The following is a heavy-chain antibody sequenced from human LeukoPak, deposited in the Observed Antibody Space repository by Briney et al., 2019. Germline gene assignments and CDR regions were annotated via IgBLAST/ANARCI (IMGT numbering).Heavy chain of an antibody. CDR2: ISGSGGST. V-gene: IGHV3-23*01. CDR3: AKFPSSSWSENWFDP. D-gene: IGHD6-13*01. J-gene: IGHJ5*02. Sequence: GGSLRLSCAASGFTFSSYWMSWVRQAPGKGLEWVSAISGSGGSTYYADSVKGRFTISRDNSKNTLYLQMNSLRAEDTAVYYCAKFPSSSWSENWFDPWGQGTLVTVSS. CDR1: GFTFSSYW.